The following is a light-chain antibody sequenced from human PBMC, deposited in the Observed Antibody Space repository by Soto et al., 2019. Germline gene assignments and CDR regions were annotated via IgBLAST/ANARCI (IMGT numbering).Light chain of an antibody. CDR3: LQSAHLPRT. CDR1: QSLLQSDGKTY. Sequence: DVVMTQTPLSLSVTPGQSASISCKSSQSLLQSDGKTYLYWYLQRPGQPPQVLIYEGSNRFSGVPDRFSGSGSGTDFTLNISRLEAEDVGVYYCLQSAHLPRTFGQGTKLEIK. V-gene: IGKV2D-29*01. CDR2: EGS. J-gene: IGKJ2*01.